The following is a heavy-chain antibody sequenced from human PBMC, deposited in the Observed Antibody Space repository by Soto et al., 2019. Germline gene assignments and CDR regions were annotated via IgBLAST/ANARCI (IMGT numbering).Heavy chain of an antibody. CDR1: GFTFSSYA. J-gene: IGHJ5*02. D-gene: IGHD3-10*01. Sequence: GGSLRLSCAASGFTFSSYAINWFRQAPGKGLEWVSGISGGGDYIEYADSVKGRFTISRDNSKRTLYLQMNSLRAEDTAVYYCARGDIRITSAGSMLFHSLGQAPLVTSPQ. V-gene: IGHV3-23*01. CDR3: ARGDIRITSAGSMLFHS. CDR2: ISGGGDYI.